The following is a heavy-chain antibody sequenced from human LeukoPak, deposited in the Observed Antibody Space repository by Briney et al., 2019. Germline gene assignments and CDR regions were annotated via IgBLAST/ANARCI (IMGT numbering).Heavy chain of an antibody. CDR3: ARDHLGYASSP. D-gene: IGHD2-2*01. Sequence: PSETLSLTCSVSGYSISSGYYWGWLRQPPGKGLEWIGIIYHSGSTSYNPCLKSRVTISLDTSKNQFSLRLSSLTAADTAVYYCARDHLGYASSPWGQGTLVTVSS. V-gene: IGHV4-38-2*02. CDR2: IYHSGST. J-gene: IGHJ5*02. CDR1: GYSISSGYY.